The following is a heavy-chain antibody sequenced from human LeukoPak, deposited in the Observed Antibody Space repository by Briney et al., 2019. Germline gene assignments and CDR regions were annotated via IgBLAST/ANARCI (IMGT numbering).Heavy chain of an antibody. CDR1: GGSFSGYY. D-gene: IGHD3-10*01. CDR3: ARMNTMARGVILDY. Sequence: SETLSLTCAVYGGSFSGYYWSWIRQPPGKGLEWIGEINHSGSTNYNPSLKSRVTISVDTSKNQFSLKLSSVTAADTAVYYCARMNTMARGVILDYWGQGTLVTVSS. J-gene: IGHJ4*02. V-gene: IGHV4-34*01. CDR2: INHSGST.